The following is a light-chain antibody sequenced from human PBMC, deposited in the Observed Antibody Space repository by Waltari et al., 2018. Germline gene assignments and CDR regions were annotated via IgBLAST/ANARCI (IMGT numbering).Light chain of an antibody. V-gene: IGLV2-14*03. CDR1: SSDVGGYNY. Sequence: QSALTQPASVSGSPGQSITISCTGTSSDVGGYNYVSLYQQHPGKAPKLMIYDVSNRPSGVSNRFSGSKSGNTASLTISGLQAEDEADYYCSSYTSSSTLNVVFGGGTKLTVL. CDR2: DVS. J-gene: IGLJ2*01. CDR3: SSYTSSSTLNVV.